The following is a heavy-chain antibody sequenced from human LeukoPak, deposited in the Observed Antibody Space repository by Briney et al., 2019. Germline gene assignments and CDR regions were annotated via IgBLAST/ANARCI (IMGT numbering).Heavy chain of an antibody. J-gene: IGHJ4*02. CDR2: IYTSGST. CDR3: AREDSSGYYYSGKFDY. CDR1: GGSISSGSYY. D-gene: IGHD3-22*01. Sequence: KTSETLSLTCTVSGGSISSGSYYWSWIRQPAGKGLEWIGRIYTSGSTNYNPSLKSRVTTSVDTSKNQFSLKLSSVTAADTAVYYCAREDSSGYYYSGKFDYWGQGTLVTVSS. V-gene: IGHV4-61*02.